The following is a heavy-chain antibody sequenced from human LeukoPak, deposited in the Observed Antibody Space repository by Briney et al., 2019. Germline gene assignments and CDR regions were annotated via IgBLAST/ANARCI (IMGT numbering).Heavy chain of an antibody. Sequence: GGSLRLTCAASGFTFSSYGMHWVRQAPGKGLEWVSYITHTSSTMSYADSVKGRFTISRDNAKNSLYLQMNSLRDEDTAIYYCARDRNWAFDYWGRGTLVTVSS. V-gene: IGHV3-48*02. CDR3: ARDRNWAFDY. D-gene: IGHD1-1*01. CDR1: GFTFSSYG. J-gene: IGHJ4*02. CDR2: ITHTSSTM.